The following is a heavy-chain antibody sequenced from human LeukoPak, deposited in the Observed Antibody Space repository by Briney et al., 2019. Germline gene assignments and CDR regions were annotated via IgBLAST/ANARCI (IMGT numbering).Heavy chain of an antibody. Sequence: SETLSLTCTVSGGSISSSSYYWGWIRQPPGKGLEWIGEINHSGSTNYNPSLKSRVTISVDTSKNQFSLKLSSVTAADTAVYYCARGASSKAFDIWGQGTMVTVSS. V-gene: IGHV4-39*07. CDR1: GGSISSSSYY. CDR3: ARGASSKAFDI. CDR2: INHSGST. J-gene: IGHJ3*02.